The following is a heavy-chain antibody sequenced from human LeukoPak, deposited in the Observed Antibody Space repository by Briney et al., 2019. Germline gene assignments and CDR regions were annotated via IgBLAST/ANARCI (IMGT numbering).Heavy chain of an antibody. V-gene: IGHV1-46*01. CDR1: GYSFTSYY. J-gene: IGHJ4*02. Sequence: ASVKVSCKASGYSFTSYYIHWVRQAPGQGLEWMGIINPTSGRTSYAQKFQGRATMTRDTSTSTVYIELSSLRSEDSAVKYCARLGGGYSGSRQNIRFFDYWGQGTLVTVSS. D-gene: IGHD5-12*01. CDR2: INPTSGRT. CDR3: ARLGGGYSGSRQNIRFFDY.